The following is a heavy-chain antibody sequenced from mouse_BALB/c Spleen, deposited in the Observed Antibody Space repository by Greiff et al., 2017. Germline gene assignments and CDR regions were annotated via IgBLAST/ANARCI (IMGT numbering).Heavy chain of an antibody. J-gene: IGHJ2*01. V-gene: IGHV5-12-2*01. D-gene: IGHD2-2*01. CDR2: ISNGGGST. Sequence: EVQLVESGGGLVKPGGSLKLSCAASGFTFSSYTMSWVRQTPEKRLEWVAYISNGGGSTYYPDTVKGRFTISRDNAKNTLYLQMSSLKSEDTAMYYCARGGYNYFDYWGQGTTLTVSS. CDR3: ARGGYNYFDY. CDR1: GFTFSSYT.